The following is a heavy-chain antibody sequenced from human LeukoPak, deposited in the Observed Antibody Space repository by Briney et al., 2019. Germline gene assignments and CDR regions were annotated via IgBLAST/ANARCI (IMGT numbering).Heavy chain of an antibody. J-gene: IGHJ4*02. CDR2: IYSSGST. CDR1: GGSLSGYY. Sequence: SETLSLTCTVSGGSLSGYYWSWVRQPPGKGLEWIGYIYSSGSTKYNPSLTNRVTMSVDTSNHQFSLKLSSVTAADTAVYYCARHNPFFSGGSCCFDSWGQGNLVTVSS. CDR3: ARHNPFFSGGSCCFDS. D-gene: IGHD2-15*01. V-gene: IGHV4-59*08.